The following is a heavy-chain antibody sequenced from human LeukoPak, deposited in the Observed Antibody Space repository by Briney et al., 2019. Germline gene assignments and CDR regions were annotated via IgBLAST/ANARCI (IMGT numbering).Heavy chain of an antibody. V-gene: IGHV3-48*03. CDR2: ITSSGSKT. J-gene: IGHJ3*02. Sequence: PGGSLRLSCAASGFTFSSYEMNWVRQAPGKGLEWLPYITSSGSKTYYADSVKGRFTISRDNAKNSLYLQMNSLRAEDTAVYYCARDLGDYVGYDAFDIWGQGTMVTVSS. CDR1: GFTFSSYE. CDR3: ARDLGDYVGYDAFDI. D-gene: IGHD4-17*01.